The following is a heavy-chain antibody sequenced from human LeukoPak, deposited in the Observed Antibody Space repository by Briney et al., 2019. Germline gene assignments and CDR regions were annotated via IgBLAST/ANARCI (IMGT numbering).Heavy chain of an antibody. J-gene: IGHJ6*03. CDR1: GYSFTSYW. D-gene: IGHD1-14*01. Sequence: GESLKISCKGSGYSFTSYWIGWVRQMPGKGLEWMGIIYPGDSDTRCSPSFQGQVTTSADKSISTAYLQWSSLKASDTAMYYCARHRTLDRGGYYYMDVWGKGTTVTVSS. CDR3: ARHRTLDRGGYYYMDV. CDR2: IYPGDSDT. V-gene: IGHV5-51*01.